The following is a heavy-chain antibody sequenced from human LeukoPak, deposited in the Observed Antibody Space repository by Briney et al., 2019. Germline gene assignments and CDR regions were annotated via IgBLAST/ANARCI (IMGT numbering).Heavy chain of an antibody. V-gene: IGHV5-51*01. CDR3: ARQVTAFPHAFDI. J-gene: IGHJ3*02. CDR1: GYSFTNYW. Sequence: GESLKISCKGSGYSFTNYWIGWVRQMPGKGLEWMGIIYPGDSDTRYSPSFQGQVTISADKSISTAYLQWSSLKASDTAMYYCARQVTAFPHAFDIWGQGTMVTVSS. D-gene: IGHD2-21*02. CDR2: IYPGDSDT.